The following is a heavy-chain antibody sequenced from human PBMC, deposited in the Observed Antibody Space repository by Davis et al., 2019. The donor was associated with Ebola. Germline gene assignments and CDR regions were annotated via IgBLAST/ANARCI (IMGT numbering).Heavy chain of an antibody. CDR2: ISDSGYNT. CDR1: GFTFSGYA. CDR3: ARDPSGGSGWSVGYYGMDV. Sequence: GESLKISCAASGFTFSGYAMSWVRQAPGKGLEWVSVISDSGYNTHYADSVRGRFTISRGNSKNTLYLQMNSLRVEDTAVYFCARDPSGGSGWSVGYYGMDVWGKGTTVTVSS. V-gene: IGHV3-23*01. D-gene: IGHD6-19*01. J-gene: IGHJ6*04.